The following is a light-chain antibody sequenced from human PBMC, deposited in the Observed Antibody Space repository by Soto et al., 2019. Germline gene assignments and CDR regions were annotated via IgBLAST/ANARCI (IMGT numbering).Light chain of an antibody. V-gene: IGKV3-15*01. CDR2: GAS. CDR3: QQYNYWPPVT. J-gene: IGKJ4*01. Sequence: IVMTQSPATLSVSPGERATLSCRASQTISSDLAWYQQKPGQAPRLLIYGASTRATGIPARFSGSGSGTEFTLTISSLQSEDFAVYYCQQYNYWPPVTFGGGTKVEI. CDR1: QTISSD.